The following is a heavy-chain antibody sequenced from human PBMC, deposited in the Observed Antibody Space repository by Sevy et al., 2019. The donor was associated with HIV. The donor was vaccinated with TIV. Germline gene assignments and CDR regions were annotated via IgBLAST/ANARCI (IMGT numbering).Heavy chain of an antibody. D-gene: IGHD3-10*01. CDR3: AKDLLPYGSGSSPLDY. CDR1: GFRFEDYG. CDR2: IGWNSGSV. Sequence: GGSLRLSCAASGFRFEDYGMHWVRRAPGKGLEWVSGIGWNSGSVGYAVSVKGRFSISRDNAKNLLYLQMNSLTSEDTALYYCAKDLLPYGSGSSPLDYWGQGTVVTVSS. V-gene: IGHV3-9*01. J-gene: IGHJ4*02.